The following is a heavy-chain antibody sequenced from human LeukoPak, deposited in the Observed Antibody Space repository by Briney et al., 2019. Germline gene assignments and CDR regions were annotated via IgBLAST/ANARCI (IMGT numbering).Heavy chain of an antibody. V-gene: IGHV4-38-2*02. CDR1: GYSISSGYY. J-gene: IGHJ4*02. CDR3: ARGSGPDFDY. CDR2: MFHSGST. D-gene: IGHD3-10*01. Sequence: PSETLSLTCTVSGYSISSGYYWGWIRQPPGKGLEWIGSMFHSGSTNYNPSLKSRVTISVDTSKNQFSLKLSSVTAADTAVYYCARGSGPDFDYWGQGTLVTVSS.